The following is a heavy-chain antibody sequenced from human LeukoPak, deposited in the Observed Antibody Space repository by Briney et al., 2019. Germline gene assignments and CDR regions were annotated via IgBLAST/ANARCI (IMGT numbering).Heavy chain of an antibody. V-gene: IGHV1-69*01. CDR3: ASDPMVRGVNSDY. Sequence: GSSVKVSCKASGGTFSSYAISWVRQAPGQGLEWMEGIIPIFGTANYAQKFQGRVTITADESTSTAYMELSSLRSEDTAVYYCASDPMVRGVNSDYWGQGTLVTVSS. CDR1: GGTFSSYA. D-gene: IGHD3-10*01. CDR2: IIPIFGTA. J-gene: IGHJ4*02.